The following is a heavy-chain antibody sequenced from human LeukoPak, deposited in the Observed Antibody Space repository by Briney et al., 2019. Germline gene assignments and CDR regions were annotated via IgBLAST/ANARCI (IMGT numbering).Heavy chain of an antibody. J-gene: IGHJ4*02. CDR2: TSGSGGST. Sequence: GGSLRLSCAASGFTFSSYAMSWVRQAPGKGREGVSATSGSGGSTYYEDSVKGRFTMSRDNSKNTLYLQMNSLRAEDTAVYYCAKDPTVVVTVVDYWGQGTLVTVSS. D-gene: IGHD2-21*02. CDR3: AKDPTVVVTVVDY. V-gene: IGHV3-23*01. CDR1: GFTFSSYA.